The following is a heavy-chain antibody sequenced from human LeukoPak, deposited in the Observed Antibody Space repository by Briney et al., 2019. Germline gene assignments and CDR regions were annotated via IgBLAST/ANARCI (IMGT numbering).Heavy chain of an antibody. J-gene: IGHJ6*02. CDR2: IKQDGSEK. Sequence: GGSLRLSCAASGFTFSSYWMSWVRQAPGKELEWVANIKQDGSEKYYVDSVKGRFTISRDNAKNSLYLQMNSLRAEDTAVYYCARSSRSSWFYYYYYGMGVWGQGTLVTVSS. D-gene: IGHD6-13*01. V-gene: IGHV3-7*01. CDR3: ARSSRSSWFYYYYYGMGV. CDR1: GFTFSSYW.